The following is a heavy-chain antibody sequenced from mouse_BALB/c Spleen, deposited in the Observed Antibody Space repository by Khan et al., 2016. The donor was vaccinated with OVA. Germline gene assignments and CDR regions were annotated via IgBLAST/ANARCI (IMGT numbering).Heavy chain of an antibody. CDR3: AAAYYRNYFDY. CDR1: GFTFTSYG. V-gene: IGHV1S134*01. CDR2: IYPGNGYT. Sequence: EVQLQESGAELGRPGSSVKLSCKTSGFTFTSYGIKWVKQRPGQGLEWIGYIYPGNGYTVYNEKFQGKATLTSDTSSSTAYMQRRSLTSEDSAIYFCAAAYYRNYFDYWCQGTTLTVSS. D-gene: IGHD2-14*01. J-gene: IGHJ2*01.